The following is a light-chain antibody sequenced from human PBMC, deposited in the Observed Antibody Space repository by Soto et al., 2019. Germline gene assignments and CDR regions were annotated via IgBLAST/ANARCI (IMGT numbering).Light chain of an antibody. Sequence: QSALTQPPSASGSPGQSVTISCTGNSNDVGYSNFVSWYQQHPGKGPKLIIYEVSKRPSGVPDRFSGSKSGNTASLSVSGLQDEDEADYFCIAQADDGKHVFGPGTKLTVL. CDR2: EVS. CDR1: SNDVGYSNF. V-gene: IGLV2-8*01. CDR3: IAQADDGKHV. J-gene: IGLJ1*01.